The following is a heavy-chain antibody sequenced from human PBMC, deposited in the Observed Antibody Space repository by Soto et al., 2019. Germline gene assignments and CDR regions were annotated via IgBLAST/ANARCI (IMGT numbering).Heavy chain of an antibody. Sequence: QLHLVQSGAVVKKPGASVTVSCSASGYPVTAYYMHWVRQAPGRGLEWMGGINPANGAAKYTQTFQGRVTMTRDPSTSTAFMELTGLTSEDTAVFYCARGGGVGVAGSAAFDMWGQGTLVTVSS. CDR2: INPANGAA. CDR1: GYPVTAYY. J-gene: IGHJ3*02. CDR3: ARGGGVGVAGSAAFDM. V-gene: IGHV1-2*02. D-gene: IGHD3-3*01.